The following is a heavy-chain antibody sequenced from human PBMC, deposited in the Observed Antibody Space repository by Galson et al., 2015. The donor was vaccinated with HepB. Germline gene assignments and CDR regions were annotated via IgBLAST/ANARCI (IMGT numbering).Heavy chain of an antibody. CDR1: GGTFSSYA. Sequence: SVKVSCKASGGTFSSYATSWVRQAPGQGLEWMGGIIPIFGTANYAQKFQGRVTITADKSTSTAYMELSSLRSEDTAVYYCARASGDSYGSDPWGQGTTVTVSS. J-gene: IGHJ5*02. D-gene: IGHD5-18*01. V-gene: IGHV1-69*06. CDR3: ARASGDSYGSDP. CDR2: IIPIFGTA.